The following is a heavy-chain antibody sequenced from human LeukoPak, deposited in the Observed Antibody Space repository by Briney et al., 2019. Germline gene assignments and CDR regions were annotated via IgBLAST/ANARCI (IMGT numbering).Heavy chain of an antibody. CDR2: ISGDGSER. J-gene: IGHJ5*01. Sequence: GGSLRLSCAVSGFTFSIYAMTWVRQAPGKGLEWVAGISGDGSERDYVDSVRGRFTISRDNAKNSLYLQMNSLTAEDTAVYYCGRDPDSWGQGTVVTVSS. CDR1: GFTFSIYA. V-gene: IGHV3-7*03. CDR3: GRDPDS.